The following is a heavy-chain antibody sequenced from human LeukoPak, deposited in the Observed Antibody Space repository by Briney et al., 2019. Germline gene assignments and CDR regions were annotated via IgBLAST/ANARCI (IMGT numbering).Heavy chain of an antibody. CDR1: GGSISSGGYY. Sequence: SETLSLTCTVSGGSISSGGYYWSWIRQHPGKGLEWIGYIYYSGSTYYNPSLKSRVSISVDTSKNQFSLKLSSVTAADTAVYYCARPNIAARPGAFDIWGQGTMVTVSS. CDR2: IYYSGST. D-gene: IGHD6-6*01. CDR3: ARPNIAARPGAFDI. J-gene: IGHJ3*02. V-gene: IGHV4-31*03.